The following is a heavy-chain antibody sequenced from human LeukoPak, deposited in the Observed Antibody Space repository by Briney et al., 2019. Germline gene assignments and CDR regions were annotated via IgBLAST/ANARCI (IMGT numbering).Heavy chain of an antibody. J-gene: IGHJ6*02. V-gene: IGHV4-59*08. CDR3: ARHRPYYDILTGYYSYYYYGMDV. CDR2: IYYSGST. D-gene: IGHD3-9*01. Sequence: SETLSLTCTVSGGSISSYYWSWIRQPPGKGLEWIGYIYYSGSTNYNPSLKSRVTISVDTSKNQFSLKLSSVTAADTAVYYCARHRPYYDILTGYYSYYYYGMDVWGQGNTVTVSS. CDR1: GGSISSYY.